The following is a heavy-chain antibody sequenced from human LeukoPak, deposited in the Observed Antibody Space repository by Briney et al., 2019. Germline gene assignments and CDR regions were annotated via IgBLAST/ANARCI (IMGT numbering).Heavy chain of an antibody. CDR1: GYTFTSYG. V-gene: IGHV1-18*01. CDR2: ISAYNGNT. J-gene: IGHJ5*02. D-gene: IGHD1-7*01. CDR3: AREGNWNYWFDP. Sequence: ASVKLSRKASGYTFTSYGISWVRQAPGQGLEWMGWISAYNGNTKYAQKFQGRVTMTTDTSTNTAYMELRSLRSDDTAVYYCAREGNWNYWFDPWGQGTLVTVSS.